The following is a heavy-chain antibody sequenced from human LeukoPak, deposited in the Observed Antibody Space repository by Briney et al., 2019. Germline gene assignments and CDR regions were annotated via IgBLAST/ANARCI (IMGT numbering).Heavy chain of an antibody. J-gene: IGHJ4*02. Sequence: PSETLSLTCTVSGGSFSGYYWSWIRQPPGKGLEWIGEINHSGSTNYNPSLKSRVTISVDTSKNQFSLKLSSVTAADTAVYYCARPHGAAAGPIDYWGQGTLVTVSS. CDR2: INHSGST. D-gene: IGHD6-13*01. CDR3: ARPHGAAAGPIDY. CDR1: GGSFSGYY. V-gene: IGHV4-34*01.